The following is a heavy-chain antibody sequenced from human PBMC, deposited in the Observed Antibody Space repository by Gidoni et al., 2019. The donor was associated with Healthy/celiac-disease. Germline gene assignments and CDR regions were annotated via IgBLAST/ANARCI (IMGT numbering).Heavy chain of an antibody. J-gene: IGHJ4*02. CDR3: ASLSGGYYGSGSFDY. Sequence: EVQLVESGGGLVKPGGSLRLSGAASGFTFSSYSMNWVRQAPGKGLEWVSFISSSSSYIYYADAVKGRFTTSRDNAKNPLYLQMNSLSAEDTAVYYCASLSGGYYGSGSFDYWGQGTLVTVSS. CDR2: ISSSSSYI. CDR1: GFTFSSYS. D-gene: IGHD3-10*01. V-gene: IGHV3-21*01.